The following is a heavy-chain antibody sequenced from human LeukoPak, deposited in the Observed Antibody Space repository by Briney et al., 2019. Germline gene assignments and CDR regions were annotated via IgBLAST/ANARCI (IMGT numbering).Heavy chain of an antibody. Sequence: SETLSLTCTVSGGSISSHYWSWIRQPPGKGLEWIGYIYYSGSANYNPSLKSRVTISVDTSKNQFSLKLSSVTAADTAVYYCARGRYSYLYYFDYWGQGTLVTVSS. V-gene: IGHV4-59*11. CDR2: IYYSGSA. CDR1: GGSISSHY. D-gene: IGHD5-18*01. J-gene: IGHJ4*02. CDR3: ARGRYSYLYYFDY.